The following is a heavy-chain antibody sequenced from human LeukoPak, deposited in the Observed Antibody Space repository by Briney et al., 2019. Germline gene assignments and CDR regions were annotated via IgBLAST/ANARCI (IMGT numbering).Heavy chain of an antibody. CDR2: IKQDGSEK. Sequence: GGSLRLSCAASGFTFSSYAMSWVRQAPGKGLEWVANIKQDGSEKYYVDSVKGRFTISKDNAKNSLYLQMNSLRAEDTAVYYCARDYGDYEGMAFDIWGQGTMVTVSS. CDR1: GFTFSSYA. CDR3: ARDYGDYEGMAFDI. D-gene: IGHD4-17*01. V-gene: IGHV3-7*01. J-gene: IGHJ3*02.